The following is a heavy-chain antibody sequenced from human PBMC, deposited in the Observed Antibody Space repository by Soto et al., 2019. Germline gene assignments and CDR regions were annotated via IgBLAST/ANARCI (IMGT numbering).Heavy chain of an antibody. Sequence: GASVEVSCKASGGTFSSYAISWVRQAPGQGLEWMGGIIPIFGTANYAQKFQGRVTITADECTSTAYMELSSLRSEDTAVYYCARSIVVVPAAIPDCWFDRWGKGTLVKVYS. D-gene: IGHD2-2*02. V-gene: IGHV1-69*13. CDR1: GGTFSSYA. CDR3: ARSIVVVPAAIPDCWFDR. J-gene: IGHJ5*02. CDR2: IIPIFGTA.